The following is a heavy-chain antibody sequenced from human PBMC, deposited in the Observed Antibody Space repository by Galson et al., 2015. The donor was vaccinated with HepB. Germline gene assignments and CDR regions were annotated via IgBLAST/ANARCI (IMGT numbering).Heavy chain of an antibody. J-gene: IGHJ6*02. CDR2: IYYSGST. V-gene: IGHV4-59*08. Sequence: TLSLTCTVSGGSISSYYWSWIRQPPGKGLEWIGYIYYSGSTNYNPSLKSRVTISVDTSKNQFSLKLSSVTAADTAVYYCARRGEDYDFWSGSNYYYGMDVWGQGTTVTVSS. CDR3: ARRGEDYDFWSGSNYYYGMDV. D-gene: IGHD3-3*01. CDR1: GGSISSYY.